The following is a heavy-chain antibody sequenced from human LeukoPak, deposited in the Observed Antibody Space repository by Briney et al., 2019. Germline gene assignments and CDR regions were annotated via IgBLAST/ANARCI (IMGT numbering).Heavy chain of an antibody. Sequence: GGSLRLSCAASGFTFSNYGMYWVRQAPGKGLEWVAFILYDGTDKYYADSVKGRFTVSRDNAKNSLYLQMNSLRAEDTAVYYCARDSGYCSSTGCYVHYFDYWGQGTLVTVSS. CDR3: ARDSGYCSSTGCYVHYFDY. D-gene: IGHD2-2*01. V-gene: IGHV3-30*02. J-gene: IGHJ4*02. CDR1: GFTFSNYG. CDR2: ILYDGTDK.